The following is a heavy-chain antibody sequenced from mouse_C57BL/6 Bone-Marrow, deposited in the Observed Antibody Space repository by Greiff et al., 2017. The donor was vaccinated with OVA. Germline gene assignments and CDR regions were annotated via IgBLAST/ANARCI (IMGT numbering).Heavy chain of an antibody. Sequence: QVQLKESGAELVKPGASVKMSCKASGYTFTSYWITWVKQRPGQGLEWIGDIYPGSGSTNYNEKFKSKATLTVDTSSSTAYMQLSSLTSEDSAVYYCAAEGYYYGSNYAFAYWGQGTLVTVTA. J-gene: IGHJ3*01. CDR2: IYPGSGST. V-gene: IGHV1-55*01. D-gene: IGHD1-1*01. CDR1: GYTFTSYW. CDR3: AAEGYYYGSNYAFAY.